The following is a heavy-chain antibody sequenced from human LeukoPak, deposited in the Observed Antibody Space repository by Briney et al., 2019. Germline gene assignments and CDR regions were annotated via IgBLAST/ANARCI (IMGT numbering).Heavy chain of an antibody. J-gene: IGHJ4*02. CDR1: GFTFSSYW. D-gene: IGHD3-3*01. CDR3: ARVVLRFLEWFIHFDY. V-gene: IGHV3-7*01. CDR2: IKQDGSEK. Sequence: PGGSLRLSCAASGFTFSSYWMSWVRQAPGKGLEWVANIKQDGSEKYYVDSVKGRFTISRDNAKNSLYLQMNSLRAEDTAVYYCARVVLRFLEWFIHFDYWGQGTLVTVSS.